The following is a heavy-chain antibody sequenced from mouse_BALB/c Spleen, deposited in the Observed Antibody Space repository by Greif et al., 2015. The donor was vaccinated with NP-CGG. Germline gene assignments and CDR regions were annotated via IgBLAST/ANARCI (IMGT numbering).Heavy chain of an antibody. Sequence: VQLQQSGPELVKPGASVKISCKASGYTFTDYYINWVKQKPGQGLEWIGWIYPGSGNTKYNEKLKGKATLTGDTSSSTAYMQLSSLTSEDTAVYFCARRTGTEAMDYWGQGTSVTVSS. J-gene: IGHJ4*01. CDR2: IYPGSGNT. CDR1: GYTFTDYY. V-gene: IGHV1-84*02. D-gene: IGHD4-1*01. CDR3: ARRTGTEAMDY.